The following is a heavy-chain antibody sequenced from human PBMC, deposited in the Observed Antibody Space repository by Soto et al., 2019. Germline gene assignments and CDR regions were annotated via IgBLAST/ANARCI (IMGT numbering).Heavy chain of an antibody. CDR1: GFTFSRHS. Sequence: PGGSLRLSCAASGFTFSRHSLNWVRQAPGKGLEWVSSISTTSSHIYYADSVKGRFTISRDSAKNSLYLQMDSLRAEDTAVYYCAKERNTMVRGPYFDCWGQGTLVTVSS. J-gene: IGHJ4*02. D-gene: IGHD3-10*01. CDR3: AKERNTMVRGPYFDC. CDR2: ISTTSSHI. V-gene: IGHV3-21*01.